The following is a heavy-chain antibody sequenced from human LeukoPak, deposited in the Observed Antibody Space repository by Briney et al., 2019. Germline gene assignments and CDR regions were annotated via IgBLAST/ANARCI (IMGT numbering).Heavy chain of an antibody. CDR1: GFTFSSYE. Sequence: PGGSLRLSCAASGFTFSSYEMNWVRQAPGKGLEWVSYISRSGSTIYYADSVKGRFTISRDISKNTLYLQMNSLRAEDTAIYYCAKNLDSNSYHTDDAFDIWGQGTVVTVSS. CDR2: ISRSGSTI. J-gene: IGHJ3*02. V-gene: IGHV3-48*03. D-gene: IGHD4-11*01. CDR3: AKNLDSNSYHTDDAFDI.